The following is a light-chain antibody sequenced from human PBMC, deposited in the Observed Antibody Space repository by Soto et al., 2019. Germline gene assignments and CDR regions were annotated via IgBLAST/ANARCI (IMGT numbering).Light chain of an antibody. Sequence: EVVITQSPATLYVSPGERVTLSCRASQAVGYNLAWYQHKPGQAPRLLIYGASTRVTGIPTRFSGSGSGTEFTLTISSLQSEDFAIYYCQQSYTFGQGTKLEIK. CDR2: GAS. CDR1: QAVGYN. J-gene: IGKJ2*01. V-gene: IGKV3-15*01. CDR3: QQSYT.